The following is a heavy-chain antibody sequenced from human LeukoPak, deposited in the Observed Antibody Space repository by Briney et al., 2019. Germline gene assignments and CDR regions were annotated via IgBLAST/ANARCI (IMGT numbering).Heavy chain of an antibody. CDR2: IYYSGST. D-gene: IGHD4-17*01. V-gene: IGHV4-59*01. CDR1: GGSFSGYY. CDR3: TRVPISTTARGYFDY. Sequence: PSETLSLTCAVYGGSFSGYYWSWIRQPPGKGLEWIGYIYYSGSTTYNPSLKSRVTISVDMSKNKFSLKLSSVTAADTAVYYCTRVPISTTARGYFDYWGQGTLVTVSS. J-gene: IGHJ4*02.